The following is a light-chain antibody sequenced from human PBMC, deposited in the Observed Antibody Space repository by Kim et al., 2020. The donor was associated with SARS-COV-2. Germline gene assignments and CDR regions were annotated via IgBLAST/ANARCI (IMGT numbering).Light chain of an antibody. CDR1: QTISNN. Sequence: EIMMTQSPATLSVSPGERATLTCRANQTISNNLAWYQQKPGQAPRLLIYGASTRATDIPARFTGSGSGTEFTLTISGLQSDDFAIYYCQQYNKRYTFGQGTNLEI. J-gene: IGKJ2*01. CDR3: QQYNKRYT. CDR2: GAS. V-gene: IGKV3-15*01.